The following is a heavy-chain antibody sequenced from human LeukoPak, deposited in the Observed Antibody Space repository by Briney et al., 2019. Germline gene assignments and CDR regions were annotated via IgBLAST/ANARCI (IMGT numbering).Heavy chain of an antibody. Sequence: PGGSLRLSCAASGFTFSSYWMYWVRQAPGEGLVWVSLIDGDGSSTNYADSVKGRFTISRDNSKNTLYLQMNSLRAEDTAVYYCARDLLRGSAEFYPPGVWGQGTLVTVSS. CDR3: ARDLLRGSAEFYPPGV. CDR2: IDGDGSST. V-gene: IGHV3-74*01. J-gene: IGHJ4*02. CDR1: GFTFSSYW. D-gene: IGHD2/OR15-2a*01.